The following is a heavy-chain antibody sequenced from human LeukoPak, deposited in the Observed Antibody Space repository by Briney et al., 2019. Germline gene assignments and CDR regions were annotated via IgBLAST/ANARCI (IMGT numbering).Heavy chain of an antibody. Sequence: GGSLRLSCSVTGISVSSNSLTWVRQAPGKGLEWVAALLTGASTYYAASVKGRFTISRDNSRNIVYLQMNSLIIEDTAVYYCARSRYFDSSGSDFDSWGQGTLVTVSS. J-gene: IGHJ4*02. CDR3: ARSRYFDSSGSDFDS. V-gene: IGHV3-53*01. CDR2: LLTGAST. CDR1: GISVSSNS. D-gene: IGHD3-22*01.